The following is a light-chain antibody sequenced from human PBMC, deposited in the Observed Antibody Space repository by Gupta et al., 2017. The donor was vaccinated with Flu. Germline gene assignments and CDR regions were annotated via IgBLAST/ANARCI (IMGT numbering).Light chain of an antibody. Sequence: SITISCTGTNSDIGANNHVSWYQQYPGKVPKVMIYEVSNRPSGVSFRFSGSKSGNTASLTISGLQAGDEADYYCASYAITSARVFGTGTKVTVL. CDR3: ASYAITSARV. CDR2: EVS. V-gene: IGLV2-14*01. J-gene: IGLJ1*01. CDR1: NSDIGANNH.